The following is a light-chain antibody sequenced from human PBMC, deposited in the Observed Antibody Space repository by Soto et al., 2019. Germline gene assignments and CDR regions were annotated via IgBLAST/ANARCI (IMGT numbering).Light chain of an antibody. V-gene: IGKV3-15*01. CDR1: ESVGSK. CDR3: QQYDNWSPWT. Sequence: DTVMTQSPATLSVSPGETATLSCRASESVGSKLAWYQQKPGQAPRLLIYGVSTRATGIPARFRGSGSETEFTLTISSLQSDDFAVYYCQQYDNWSPWTFGQGTKVEI. CDR2: GVS. J-gene: IGKJ1*01.